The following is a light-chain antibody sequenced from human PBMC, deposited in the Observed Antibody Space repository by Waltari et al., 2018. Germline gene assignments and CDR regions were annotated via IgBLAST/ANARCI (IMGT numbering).Light chain of an antibody. CDR3: CSYAGSYVV. J-gene: IGLJ2*01. V-gene: IGLV2-11*01. CDR2: DVS. Sequence: QSALTQPRSVSGSPGQSVTISCTGTSSDVGGYNYVSSYQQHPGKAPNLMIYDVSKRPSGVPDRFSVAKSGNTAFLTISVLQAEDEADYYCCSYAGSYVVFGGGTKLTVL. CDR1: SSDVGGYNY.